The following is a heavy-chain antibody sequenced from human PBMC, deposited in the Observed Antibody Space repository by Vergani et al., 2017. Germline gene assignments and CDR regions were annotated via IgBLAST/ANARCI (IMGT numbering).Heavy chain of an antibody. D-gene: IGHD6-13*01. CDR3: AREAASYSSSWNAIDY. CDR1: GYTFTSYG. V-gene: IGHV1-18*01. Sequence: QVQLVQSGAEVKKPGASVKVSCKASGYTFTSYGISWVRPAPGQGLEWMGWISAYNGNTNYAQKLQGSGTMTTDTSTSTAYMELRSLRSDDTAVYYCAREAASYSSSWNAIDYWGQGTLVTVSS. J-gene: IGHJ4*02. CDR2: ISAYNGNT.